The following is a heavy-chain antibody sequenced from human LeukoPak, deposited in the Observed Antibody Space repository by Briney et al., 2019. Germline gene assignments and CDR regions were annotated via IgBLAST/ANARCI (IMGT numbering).Heavy chain of an antibody. V-gene: IGHV3-7*03. CDR2: IRQDGIEK. D-gene: IGHD3-10*01. CDR1: GFTFSSSW. J-gene: IGHJ4*02. Sequence: GGSLRLSCAGSGFTFSSSWMTWVRRAPGKGLEWVANIRQDGIEKYHVDSVKGRFTISRDNAKNSLYLQMNSLRAEDTALYYCAKDGRYYYGSGSYFFDYWGQGTLVTVSS. CDR3: AKDGRYYYGSGSYFFDY.